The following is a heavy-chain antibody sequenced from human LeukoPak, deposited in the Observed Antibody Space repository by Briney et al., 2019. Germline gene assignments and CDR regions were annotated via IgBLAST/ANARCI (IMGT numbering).Heavy chain of an antibody. Sequence: QPGGSLRLSCAASGFTVSSNYMSWVRQAPGKGLEWVSVIYSGGSTYYADSVKGRFTISGDNSKNTLYLQMNSLRAEDTAVYYCAGDGDYGDLGSFDYWGQGTLVTVSS. V-gene: IGHV3-66*02. J-gene: IGHJ4*02. CDR2: IYSGGST. CDR3: AGDGDYGDLGSFDY. D-gene: IGHD4-17*01. CDR1: GFTVSSNY.